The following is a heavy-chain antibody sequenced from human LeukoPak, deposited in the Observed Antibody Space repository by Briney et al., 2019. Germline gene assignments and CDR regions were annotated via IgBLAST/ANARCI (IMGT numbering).Heavy chain of an antibody. CDR1: GYTFTSYD. Sequence: ASVKVSCKASGYTFTSYDINWVRQATGQGLEWMGWMNPNSGNTGYAQKFQGRVTMTRNTSISTAYMELSSLRSEDTAVYYCARGLAVAGYYYYGMDVWGQGTTVTVSS. D-gene: IGHD6-19*01. CDR2: MNPNSGNT. J-gene: IGHJ6*02. CDR3: ARGLAVAGYYYYGMDV. V-gene: IGHV1-8*01.